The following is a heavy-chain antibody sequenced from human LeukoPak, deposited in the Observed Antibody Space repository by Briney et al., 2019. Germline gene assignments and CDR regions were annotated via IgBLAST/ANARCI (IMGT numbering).Heavy chain of an antibody. CDR1: GGSFSGYY. CDR3: ARTAITMVRGAHLYYYYGMDV. D-gene: IGHD3-10*01. V-gene: IGHV4-34*01. CDR2: INHSGST. Sequence: SETLSLTCAVYGGSFSGYYWSWIRQPPGKGLEWIGEINHSGSTNYNPPLKSRVTISVDTSKNQFSLKLSSVTAADTAVYYCARTAITMVRGAHLYYYYGMDVWGQGTTVTVSS. J-gene: IGHJ6*02.